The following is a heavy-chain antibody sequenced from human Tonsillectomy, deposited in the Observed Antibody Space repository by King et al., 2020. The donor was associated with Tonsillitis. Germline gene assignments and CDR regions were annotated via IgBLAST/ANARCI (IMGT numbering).Heavy chain of an antibody. V-gene: IGHV3-23*04. CDR3: AKDGRVDYGSGSSIGYFDY. J-gene: IGHJ4*02. CDR1: GFTFSSYA. Sequence: VQLVESGGGLVQPGGSLRLSCAASGFTFSSYAMSWVRQAPGKGLEWVSSISGSGDITYYADSVKGRFTISRDNSKNTLYLQMNSLRAEDTAVYYCAKDGRVDYGSGSSIGYFDYWGQGTLVTVSS. D-gene: IGHD3-10*01. CDR2: ISGSGDIT.